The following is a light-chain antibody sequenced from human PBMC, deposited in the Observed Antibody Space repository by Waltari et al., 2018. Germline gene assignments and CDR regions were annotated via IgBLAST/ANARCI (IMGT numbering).Light chain of an antibody. CDR3: SSYTSINSRV. J-gene: IGLJ3*02. CDR2: EVS. CDR1: SSDVGGYDY. V-gene: IGLV2-8*01. Sequence: QSALTQPPSASGSPGQPVTISCTGTSSDVGGYDYVSWYQQHPGKAPKLMIYEVSKRPSGVPDRFSGSKSGNTASLTVSGLQAEDEADYYCSSYTSINSRVFGGGTKVTVL.